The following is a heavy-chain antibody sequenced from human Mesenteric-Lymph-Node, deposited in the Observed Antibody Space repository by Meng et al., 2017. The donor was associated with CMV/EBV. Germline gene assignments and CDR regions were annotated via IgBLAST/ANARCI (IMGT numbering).Heavy chain of an antibody. J-gene: IGHJ4*02. Sequence: ASVKVSCKASGYTFTSYDINWVRRATGQGLEWMGWMNPNSGNTGYAQKFQGRVTMTRNTSISTAYMELSSLRSEDTAVYYCARAKVVPAAAIDYWGQGTLVTVSS. CDR3: ARAKVVPAAAIDY. CDR2: MNPNSGNT. D-gene: IGHD2-2*01. CDR1: GYTFTSYD. V-gene: IGHV1-8*01.